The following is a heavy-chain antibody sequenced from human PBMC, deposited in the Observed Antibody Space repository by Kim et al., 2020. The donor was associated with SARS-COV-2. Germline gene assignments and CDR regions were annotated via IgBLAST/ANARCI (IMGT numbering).Heavy chain of an antibody. CDR1: GGSISSGDYY. V-gene: IGHV4-30-4*01. CDR3: ARARNEDNWNYNYYYMDV. D-gene: IGHD1-20*01. CDR2: IYYSGST. J-gene: IGHJ6*03. Sequence: SETLSLTCTVSGGSISSGDYYWSWIRQPPGKGLEWIGYIYYSGSTYYNPSLKSRVTISVDTSKNQFSLKLSSVTAADTAVYYCARARNEDNWNYNYYYMDVWGKGTTVTVSS.